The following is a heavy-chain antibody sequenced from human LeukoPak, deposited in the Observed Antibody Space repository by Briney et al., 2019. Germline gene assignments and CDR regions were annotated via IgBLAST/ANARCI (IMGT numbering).Heavy chain of an antibody. J-gene: IGHJ4*02. CDR1: GGTFSSYA. V-gene: IGHV1-69*05. D-gene: IGHD6-13*01. Sequence: GASEKVSCKASGGTFSSYAISWVRQAPGQGLEWMGRIIPIFGTANYAQKFQGRVTITTDESTSTAYMELSSLRSEDTAVYYCARLNSSPGAYYFDYRGQGTLVTVSS. CDR3: ARLNSSPGAYYFDY. CDR2: IIPIFGTA.